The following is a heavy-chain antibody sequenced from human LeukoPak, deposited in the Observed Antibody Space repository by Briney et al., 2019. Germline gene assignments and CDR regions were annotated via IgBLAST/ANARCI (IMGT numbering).Heavy chain of an antibody. CDR2: IYPGDSDT. Sequence: GESLKISCKGSGYSFTSYWIGWVRQMPGKGLEWMGIIYPGDSDTRYSPSFQAQVTISADKSISTAYLQWSSLKASDTAMYYCARAATVTTAGGYFDYWGQGTLVTVSS. D-gene: IGHD4-17*01. J-gene: IGHJ4*02. CDR1: GYSFTSYW. CDR3: ARAATVTTAGGYFDY. V-gene: IGHV5-51*01.